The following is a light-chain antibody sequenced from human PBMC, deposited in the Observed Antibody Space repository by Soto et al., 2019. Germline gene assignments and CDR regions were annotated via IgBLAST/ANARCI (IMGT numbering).Light chain of an antibody. CDR3: QQYATSPPFP. CDR2: GTF. CDR1: ETFSGSY. J-gene: IGKJ2*01. Sequence: ETVLTQTPGTLSLSPGDRATLSCRASETFSGSYFAWNQQKPGQAPRRLIYGTFARATGTPVRFSGSKSGTDFTLTISRLEPEDSAVYYCQQYATSPPFPFGQGTKLEIK. V-gene: IGKV3-20*01.